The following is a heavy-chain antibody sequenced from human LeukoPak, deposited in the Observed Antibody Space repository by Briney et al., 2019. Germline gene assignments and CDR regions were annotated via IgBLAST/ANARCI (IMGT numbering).Heavy chain of an antibody. CDR3: ARDFGWGIAARRRAFDI. CDR2: FYSGGST. V-gene: IGHV3-66*01. J-gene: IGHJ3*02. CDR1: GFTVSSNY. D-gene: IGHD6-6*01. Sequence: SGGSLRLSCAASGFTVSSNYMSWVRQAPGKGLEWVSVFYSGGSTYYADSVKGRFTISRDNSKYTLYLQMNSLRAEDTAVYYCARDFGWGIAARRRAFDIWGQGTMVTVSS.